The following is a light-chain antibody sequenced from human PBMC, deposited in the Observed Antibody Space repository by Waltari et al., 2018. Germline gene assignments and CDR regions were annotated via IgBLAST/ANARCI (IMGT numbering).Light chain of an antibody. Sequence: QSVLTQPPSASGTPGQRVTLSCSGRRSNLGANYVYWYQQVPGLAPRLLIYRNNKRPSGVPDRFSASKSGTSASLAISGRRSEDEADYYCATWDDSLSGGVFGGGTKLTVL. V-gene: IGLV1-47*01. J-gene: IGLJ2*01. CDR1: RSNLGANY. CDR3: ATWDDSLSGGV. CDR2: RNN.